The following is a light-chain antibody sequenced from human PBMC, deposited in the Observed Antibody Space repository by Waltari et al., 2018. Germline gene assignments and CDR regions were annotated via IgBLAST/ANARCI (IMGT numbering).Light chain of an antibody. Sequence: EIILTQSPATLSLSPGDRATLSCRASQSVCNSLSWYQQKPGQAPRLLIYNASTRPTGIPARFGGSGSGTDFTLTIGSLEPEDFAVYFCLQRSNWPPTFGGGTTVEIK. CDR1: QSVCNS. CDR2: NAS. V-gene: IGKV3-11*01. CDR3: LQRSNWPPT. J-gene: IGKJ4*01.